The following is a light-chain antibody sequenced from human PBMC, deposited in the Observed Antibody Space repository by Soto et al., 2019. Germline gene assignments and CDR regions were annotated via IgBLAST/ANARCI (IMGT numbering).Light chain of an antibody. J-gene: IGKJ1*01. CDR2: RAS. CDR3: LQYNNLWA. V-gene: IGKV3-15*01. Sequence: IVMTQSPATLSVSPGESATLSCRASQNIYYYVACYQHRPGQAPILLIYRASTRATGVPARFSGSGSGTEFTLTISSLQSEDFTVYSCLQYNNLWAFGQGTKV. CDR1: QNIYYY.